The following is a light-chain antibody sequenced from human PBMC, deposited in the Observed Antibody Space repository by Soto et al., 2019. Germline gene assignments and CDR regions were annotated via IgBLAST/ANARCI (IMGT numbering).Light chain of an antibody. V-gene: IGKV1-33*01. CDR2: DAS. Sequence: SLSSLSATVGDTGTSTCQASQDISHYLNWYQQKPGKALKLLIYDASNLHPGVPSRFRGSGSGTEFSFNIISLQPEDVETYYCQSYDYLPITCGQGASWRL. CDR3: QSYDYLPIT. J-gene: IGKJ5*01. CDR1: QDISHY.